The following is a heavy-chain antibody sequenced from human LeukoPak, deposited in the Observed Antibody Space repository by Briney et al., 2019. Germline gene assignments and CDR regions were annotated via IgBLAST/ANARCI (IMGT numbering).Heavy chain of an antibody. CDR2: IHDSGKT. V-gene: IGHV4-59*01. CDR3: ARTLSGLEYYFDY. D-gene: IGHD3-10*01. J-gene: IGHJ4*02. Sequence: SETLSLTCTVSGGSITNYYWSWIRQPPGKGLEWIGYIHDSGKTKCNPSLKSRVTVSVDTSKNQFSLKLSSVTAADTAVYYCARTLSGLEYYFDYWGQGTLVTVSS. CDR1: GGSITNYY.